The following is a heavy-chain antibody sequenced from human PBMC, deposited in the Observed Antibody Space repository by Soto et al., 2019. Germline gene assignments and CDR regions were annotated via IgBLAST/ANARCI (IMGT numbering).Heavy chain of an antibody. Sequence: QVQLQESGPGLVKPSETLSLICTVSGDSINSSDYHWGWIRQPPGKGLEWIGSVYYLGGTHSNPSLKSRVTISVDTPGSQFTLKLRSVTAADTAVYYCAILYMALDYWGQGSLVTVSS. CDR3: AILYMALDY. D-gene: IGHD3-10*01. J-gene: IGHJ4*02. V-gene: IGHV4-39*01. CDR1: GDSINSSDYH. CDR2: VYYLGGT.